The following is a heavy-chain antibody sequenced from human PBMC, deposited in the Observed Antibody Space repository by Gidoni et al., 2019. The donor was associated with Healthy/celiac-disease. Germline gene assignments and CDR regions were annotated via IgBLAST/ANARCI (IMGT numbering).Heavy chain of an antibody. CDR3: ARVYSYDILTGTGLNDAFDI. D-gene: IGHD3-9*01. V-gene: IGHV3-11*01. Sequence: QVQLVESGGGMVKPGGSLRLSCAASGFTFSHYYMCWIRPAPGKGLEWVSYISSSGSTIYYADSVKGRFTISRDNAKNSLYLQMNSLRAEDTAVYYCARVYSYDILTGTGLNDAFDIWGQGTMVTVSS. CDR1: GFTFSHYY. CDR2: ISSSGSTI. J-gene: IGHJ3*02.